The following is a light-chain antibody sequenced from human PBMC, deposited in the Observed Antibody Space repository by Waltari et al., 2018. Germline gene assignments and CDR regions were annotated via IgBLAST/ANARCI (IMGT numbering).Light chain of an antibody. CDR3: QEYVTLPAT. V-gene: IGKV3-20*01. CDR1: QRVNRA. J-gene: IGKJ1*01. CDR2: GAS. Sequence: DIVWTQSPATLSLSPGAITPLSCRASQRVNRALAWYQKKPCQAPRLLISGASSRATGIPDRFSGSGSGTDFSLTISRLEPKDCAVYYCQEYVTLPATFGQGTKVEI.